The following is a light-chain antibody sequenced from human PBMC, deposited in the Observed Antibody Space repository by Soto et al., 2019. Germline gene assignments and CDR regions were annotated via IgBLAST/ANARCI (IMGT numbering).Light chain of an antibody. Sequence: EVVLTQSPCTLSLSPGERATLSCRASQSVRNNFLAWYQHKPGQAPRLLIYGASSRATGIPDRFSGSGSGTDFTLTISRLEPEDFAVFYCQQYGSSSITFGQGTRLEIK. CDR1: QSVRNNF. CDR2: GAS. CDR3: QQYGSSSIT. J-gene: IGKJ5*01. V-gene: IGKV3-20*01.